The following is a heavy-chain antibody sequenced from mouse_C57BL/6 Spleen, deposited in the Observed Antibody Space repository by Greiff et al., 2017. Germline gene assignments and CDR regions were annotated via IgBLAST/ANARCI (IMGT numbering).Heavy chain of an antibody. CDR2: IYPRSGNT. V-gene: IGHV1-81*01. CDR1: GYTFTSYG. D-gene: IGHD1-1*01. J-gene: IGHJ4*01. Sequence: VQLQQSGAELARPGASVKLSCKASGYTFTSYGISWVKQRTGKGLEWIGEIYPRSGNTYYNEKFKGKATLTADKSSSTAYMELRSLTSEDSAVYFCARFYYGRSHAMDYWGQGTSVTVSS. CDR3: ARFYYGRSHAMDY.